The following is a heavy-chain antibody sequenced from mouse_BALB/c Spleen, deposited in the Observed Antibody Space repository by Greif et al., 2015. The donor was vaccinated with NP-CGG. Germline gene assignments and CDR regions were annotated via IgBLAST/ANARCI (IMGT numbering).Heavy chain of an antibody. CDR1: GFAFTNYL. V-gene: IGHV1-54*01. J-gene: IGHJ4*01. CDR2: INPGSGGT. Sequence: VQLVESGAELVRPGTSVKVSCKASGFAFTNYLIEWVKQRPGQGLEWIGVINPGSGGTNYNEKFKGKATLTADRSSSTAYMQLSSLTSDDSAVYFCARWYDGNYYAMDYWGQGTSVTVSS. D-gene: IGHD2-14*01. CDR3: ARWYDGNYYAMDY.